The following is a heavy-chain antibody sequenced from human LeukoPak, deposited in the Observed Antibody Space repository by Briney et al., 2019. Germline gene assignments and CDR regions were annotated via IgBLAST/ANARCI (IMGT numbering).Heavy chain of an antibody. CDR2: ISWNSGSI. CDR1: GFTFDDYA. D-gene: IGHD1-14*01. V-gene: IGHV3-9*01. Sequence: GGSLRLSCAASGFTFDDYAMHWVRQAPGKGLEWVSGISWNSGSIGYADSVKGRFTISRDNSENTLYLQMNSLRAEDTAVYYCAKDLTRGNHYYYYMDVWGKGTTVIVSS. CDR3: AKDLTRGNHYYYYMDV. J-gene: IGHJ6*03.